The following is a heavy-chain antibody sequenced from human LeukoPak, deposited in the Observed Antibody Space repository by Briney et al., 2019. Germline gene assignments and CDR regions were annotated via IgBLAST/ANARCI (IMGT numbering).Heavy chain of an antibody. CDR3: VRDRWPGLGDF. D-gene: IGHD6-19*01. Sequence: HPGGSLRLSCAASGYTFSSYAKSWVRQAPGKGLEWVSVLYSGGTTYYADPVKGRFTISRDNSKNTLYLQMSSLRAENTAVYYCVRDRWPGLGDFWGQGTTVTVSS. CDR1: GYTFSSYA. CDR2: LYSGGTT. J-gene: IGHJ6*02. V-gene: IGHV3-66*01.